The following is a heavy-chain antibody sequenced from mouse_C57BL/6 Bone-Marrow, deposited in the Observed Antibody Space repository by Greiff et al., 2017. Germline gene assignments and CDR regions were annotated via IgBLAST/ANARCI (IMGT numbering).Heavy chain of an antibody. Sequence: VQLQQPGAELVKPGASVKMSCKASGYTFTSYWITWVKQRPGQGLEWIGDIYPGSGSTNYNEKFKSKATLTVDTSSSTAYMQLSSLTSEDSAVYYCARWGTTVVAHDYWGQGTTLTVSS. CDR1: GYTFTSYW. CDR3: ARWGTTVVAHDY. J-gene: IGHJ2*01. CDR2: IYPGSGST. D-gene: IGHD1-1*01. V-gene: IGHV1-55*01.